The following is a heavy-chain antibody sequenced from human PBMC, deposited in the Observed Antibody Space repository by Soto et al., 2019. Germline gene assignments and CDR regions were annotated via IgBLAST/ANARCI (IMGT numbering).Heavy chain of an antibody. V-gene: IGHV3-13*01. D-gene: IGHD2-15*01. CDR3: ARGQEVGAHFFDS. Sequence: GGSLRLSCEASGFTFSGFDMHWVRQPTGKGLEWVSTIGTAGDTYYAVSVKGRFTISRDNAKNSLSLQMNSLRAGDTAVYFCARGQEVGAHFFDSSCPAPHVT. CDR2: IGTAGDT. J-gene: IGHJ4*02. CDR1: GFTFSGFD.